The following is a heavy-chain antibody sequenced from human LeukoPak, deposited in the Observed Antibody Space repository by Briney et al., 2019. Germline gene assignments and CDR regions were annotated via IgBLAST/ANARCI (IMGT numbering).Heavy chain of an antibody. CDR1: GFTFDDYA. CDR2: ISWNSGSI. CDR3: ATPSFQH. V-gene: IGHV3-9*01. Sequence: GGSLRLSCAASGFTFDDYAMHWVRQAPGKGLEWVSGISWNSGSIGYADSVKGRFTISRDNAKNSLYLQMNSLRAEDTALYYCATPSFQHWGQGTLVTVSS. J-gene: IGHJ1*01.